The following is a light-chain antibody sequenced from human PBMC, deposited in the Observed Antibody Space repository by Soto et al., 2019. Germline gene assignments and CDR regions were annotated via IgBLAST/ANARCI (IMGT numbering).Light chain of an antibody. CDR3: QQYNKWPPWT. Sequence: IVMTQSPDTLSVSPGERATLSCRASESVSSKLAWYQQKPGQAPRLLICGASTRATGIPTRISGSGSGTEFTLTINSLQSEDLAVYYCQQYNKWPPWTFGQGTKVDIK. J-gene: IGKJ1*01. CDR1: ESVSSK. CDR2: GAS. V-gene: IGKV3-15*01.